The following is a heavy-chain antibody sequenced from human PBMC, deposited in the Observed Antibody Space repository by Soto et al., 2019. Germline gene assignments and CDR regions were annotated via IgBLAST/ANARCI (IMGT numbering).Heavy chain of an antibody. D-gene: IGHD4-17*01. CDR1: GYSFTAYG. J-gene: IGHJ4*02. CDR2: ISTAHSDI. V-gene: IGHV1-18*01. Sequence: QVQLVQSGAEVKKPGASVKVSCKASGYSFTAYGIRWVRQAPGQGLEWMGWISTAHSDIGYAQKFQGRVTMTTDTSTSTAYMELRSLRSDDTAVYYCARDLAYIREFWGQGTLVTVSS. CDR3: ARDLAYIREF.